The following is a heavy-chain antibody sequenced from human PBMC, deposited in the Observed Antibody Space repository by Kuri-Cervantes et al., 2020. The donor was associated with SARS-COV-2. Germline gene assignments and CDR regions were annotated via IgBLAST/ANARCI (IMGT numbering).Heavy chain of an antibody. CDR2: IYYSGST. CDR3: ARHLSVLRFLEWATNWFDP. V-gene: IGHV4-59*11. Sequence: SETLSLTCTVSGGSISSHYWSWIRQPPGKGLEWIGYIYYSGSTNYNPSLKSRVTISVDTSKNQFSLKLSPVTAADTAVYYCARHLSVLRFLEWATNWFDPWGQGTLVTVSS. D-gene: IGHD3-3*01. J-gene: IGHJ5*02. CDR1: GGSISSHY.